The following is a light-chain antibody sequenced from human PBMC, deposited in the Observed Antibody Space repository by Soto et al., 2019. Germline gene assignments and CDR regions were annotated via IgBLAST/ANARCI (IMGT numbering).Light chain of an antibody. CDR2: GAS. V-gene: IGKV3-15*01. CDR3: QQFGNWPRT. CDR1: QSVSSN. Sequence: EIVMTQSPATLSVSPGERATLSCRASQSVSSNLAWYQQKPGQAPRLLIYGASTRATGIPARFSGSGSGTEFTLTISSLQSEDFAVYYCQQFGNWPRTFGQGTKLEIK. J-gene: IGKJ2*01.